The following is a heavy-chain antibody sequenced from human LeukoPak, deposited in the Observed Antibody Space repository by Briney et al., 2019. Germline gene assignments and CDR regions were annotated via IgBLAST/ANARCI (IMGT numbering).Heavy chain of an antibody. CDR1: RGSFRGYY. V-gene: IGHV4-34*01. CDR3: ARIDSSGYLVDY. J-gene: IGHJ4*02. CDR2: INHSGST. D-gene: IGHD3-22*01. Sequence: SETLSLTSAVYRGSFRGYYWSWIRQPPGKGLEWIGEINHSGSTNYNPSPKSRVTISVDTSKNQFSLKLSSVTAADTAVCYCARIDSSGYLVDYWGQGTLVTVSS.